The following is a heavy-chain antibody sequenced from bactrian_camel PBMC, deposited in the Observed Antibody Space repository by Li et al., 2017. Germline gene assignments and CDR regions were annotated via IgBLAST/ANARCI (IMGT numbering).Heavy chain of an antibody. CDR2: IRRDYR. Sequence: VQLVESGGGSVQAGGSLKLSCAASGYSFSNYAMSWVRQAPGKGLEWVSSIRRDYRWYADFVRGRFTISKDNAKNMLTLQVNSVKPEDTAVYYCAARCSGSCPPSGIPTDWGQGTQVTVS. CDR3: AARCSGSCPPSGIPTD. CDR1: GYSFSNYA. J-gene: IGHJ4*01. V-gene: IGHV3S42*01. D-gene: IGHD3*01.